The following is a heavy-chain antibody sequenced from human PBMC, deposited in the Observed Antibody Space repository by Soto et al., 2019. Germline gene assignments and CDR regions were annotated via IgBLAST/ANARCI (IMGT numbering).Heavy chain of an antibody. CDR2: IYYSGST. CDR1: GGSISSYY. CDR3: GTTYYGIRTTYYNPHYFDY. J-gene: IGHJ4*02. D-gene: IGHD3-9*01. V-gene: IGHV4-59*08. Sequence: PSETLSLTCTVSGGSISSYYWSWIRQPPGKGLEWIGYIYYSGSTNYNPSLKSRVTISVDTSKNQFSLKLSSVTAADTAVYYCGTTYYGIRTTYYNPHYFDYWGQGTLVTVSS.